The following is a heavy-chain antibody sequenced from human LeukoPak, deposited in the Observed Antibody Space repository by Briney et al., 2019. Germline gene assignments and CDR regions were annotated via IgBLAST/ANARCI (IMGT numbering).Heavy chain of an antibody. Sequence: GGSLRLSCAASGFTFSNYGIHWVRQSPGKGLEWVAVIWSDGSTKYYADSVKGRLTISRDNSKNTVYLQMNSLRVEDMAVYFCARNRQWLLADYWGQGTVVTVSS. CDR1: GFTFSNYG. V-gene: IGHV3-33*01. D-gene: IGHD3-22*01. CDR2: IWSDGSTK. J-gene: IGHJ4*02. CDR3: ARNRQWLLADY.